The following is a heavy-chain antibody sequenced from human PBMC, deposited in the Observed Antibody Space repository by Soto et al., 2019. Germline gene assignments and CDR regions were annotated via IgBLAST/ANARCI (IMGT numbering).Heavy chain of an antibody. CDR1: GGTFSSDA. J-gene: IGHJ6*02. D-gene: IGHD2-8*01. CDR3: ARSRCTNGVCYHLSPGLDV. Sequence: QVQLVQSGAEVKKPGSSVKVSCKASGGTFSSDAISWVRQAPGHGLEWMGGIITIFNTANYAQMFHGRVTITADESTSTAYMELSSLRAEDTAVYYCARSRCTNGVCYHLSPGLDVWGPGTTVTVS. V-gene: IGHV1-69*01. CDR2: IITIFNTA.